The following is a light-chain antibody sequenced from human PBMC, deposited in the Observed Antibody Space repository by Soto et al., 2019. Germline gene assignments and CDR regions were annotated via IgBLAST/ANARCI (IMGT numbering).Light chain of an antibody. J-gene: IGLJ2*01. CDR1: SSEIGAYNF. CDR3: TSWTTSTTMI. Sequence: QSALTQPASVSGSPGQSITISCTGTSSEIGAYNFVSWYQQHKGKAPKLMLYDVNIRPSGVSNRFSGSKSGNTASLTISGLQAEDEADYYCTSWTTSTTMIFGGGTKVTVL. V-gene: IGLV2-14*03. CDR2: DVN.